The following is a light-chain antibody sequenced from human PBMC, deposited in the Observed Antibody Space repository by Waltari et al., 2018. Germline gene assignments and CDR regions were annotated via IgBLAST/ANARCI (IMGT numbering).Light chain of an antibody. CDR2: GTS. J-gene: IGKJ4*01. CDR3: QQYNHWPLA. CDR1: QSVSNN. Sequence: EAMMTQSPATLSVSPGDRATLSCRASQSVSNNVAWFQQKPGQAPSLLIFGTSTRATGIPARFSGSGSGTDYTLTISSLQSEDFAVYFCQQYNHWPLAFGGGTNIEIK. V-gene: IGKV3-15*01.